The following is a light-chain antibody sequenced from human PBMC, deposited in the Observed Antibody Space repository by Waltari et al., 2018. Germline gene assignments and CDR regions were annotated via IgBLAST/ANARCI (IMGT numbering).Light chain of an antibody. CDR2: DVR. Sequence: QSALTQPASVSGSPGQSITISCPGTTYDLGYYVSFSWYQQHLGRAPKLIIYDVRERPSGVSDRFSGSKSGNTASLIISGLQADDEADYYCSSHTTRSTWVFGGGTKLTVL. CDR1: TYDLGYYVS. CDR3: SSHTTRSTWV. V-gene: IGLV2-14*03. J-gene: IGLJ3*02.